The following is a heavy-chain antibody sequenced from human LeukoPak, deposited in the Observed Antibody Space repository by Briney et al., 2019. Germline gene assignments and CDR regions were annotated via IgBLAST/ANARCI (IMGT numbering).Heavy chain of an antibody. Sequence: SETLSLTCAVYGGSFSGYYWSWIRQPPGKGLEWIGEINHSGSTNYNPSLKSRVTISVDTSKNQFSLKLSSVTAADTAVYYCARAQVLLWFGELFSHWGQGTLVTVSS. V-gene: IGHV4-34*01. J-gene: IGHJ4*02. D-gene: IGHD3-10*01. CDR3: ARAQVLLWFGELFSH. CDR1: GGSFSGYY. CDR2: INHSGST.